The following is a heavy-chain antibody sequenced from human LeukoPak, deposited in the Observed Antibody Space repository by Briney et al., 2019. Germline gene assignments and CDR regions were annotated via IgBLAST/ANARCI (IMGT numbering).Heavy chain of an antibody. Sequence: GSLRLSCAASGFTFSTYAMYWVRQAPGKGLEWVSVIVGNGGGIHYADSVKGRFTISRDNSKNTLYLQMNSLRAEDTAVYYCAKDRIPDGKYSIDFWGQGTLVTVSS. J-gene: IGHJ4*02. V-gene: IGHV3-23*01. CDR1: GFTFSTYA. CDR2: IVGNGGGI. D-gene: IGHD5-24*01. CDR3: AKDRIPDGKYSIDF.